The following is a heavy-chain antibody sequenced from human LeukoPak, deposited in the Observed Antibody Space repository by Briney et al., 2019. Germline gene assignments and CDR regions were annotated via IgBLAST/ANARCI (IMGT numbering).Heavy chain of an antibody. D-gene: IGHD1-26*01. CDR2: ISWNSGSI. Sequence: PGGSLRLTCAASGFTFDDYAMHWVRQAPGKGLEWVSGISWNSGSIGYADSVKGRFTISRDNAKNSLYLQMNSLRAEDTALYYCAKDKSYAHNFDYWGQGTLVTVSS. CDR3: AKDKSYAHNFDY. V-gene: IGHV3-9*01. J-gene: IGHJ4*02. CDR1: GFTFDDYA.